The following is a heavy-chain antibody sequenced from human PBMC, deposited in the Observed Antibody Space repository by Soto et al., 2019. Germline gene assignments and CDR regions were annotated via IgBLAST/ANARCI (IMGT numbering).Heavy chain of an antibody. D-gene: IGHD4-4*01. CDR3: ATHYIIGGSYYYYGVDV. J-gene: IGHJ6*02. CDR2: IIPIFGTA. CDR1: GGTFSSYA. V-gene: IGHV1-69*12. Sequence: QVQLVQSGAEVKKPGSSVKVSCKSSGGTFSSYAISWVRQAPGQGLEWMGGIIPIFGTADYAQKFQGRVTITADESTSTAYMELSRLRSADTAVYYCATHYIIGGSYYYYGVDVWGQGTTVTVSS.